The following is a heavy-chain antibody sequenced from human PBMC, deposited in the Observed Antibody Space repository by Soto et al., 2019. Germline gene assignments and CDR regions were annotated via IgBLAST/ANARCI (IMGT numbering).Heavy chain of an antibody. CDR1: GFTFSSYG. Sequence: GGSLRLSCAASGFTFSSYGMHWVRQAPGKGLEWVAVISYDGSNKYYADSVKGRFTISRDNSKNTLYLQMNSLRAEDTAMYYCAKDRHYYDSSGSFDYWGQGTLVTVSS. CDR3: AKDRHYYDSSGSFDY. V-gene: IGHV3-30*18. CDR2: ISYDGSNK. J-gene: IGHJ4*02. D-gene: IGHD3-22*01.